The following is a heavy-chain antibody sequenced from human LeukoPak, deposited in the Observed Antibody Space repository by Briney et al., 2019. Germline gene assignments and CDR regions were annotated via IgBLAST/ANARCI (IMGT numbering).Heavy chain of an antibody. Sequence: ASVKVSCKASGYTFTGYYMHWVRQAPGQGLELMGWINPNSGGTNYAQKFQGRVTMTRDTSISTAYMELSRLRSDDTAVYYCTTDRGGYYYDSSGYPLFDYWGQGTLVTVSS. D-gene: IGHD3-22*01. CDR2: INPNSGGT. V-gene: IGHV1-2*02. CDR3: TTDRGGYYYDSSGYPLFDY. CDR1: GYTFTGYY. J-gene: IGHJ4*02.